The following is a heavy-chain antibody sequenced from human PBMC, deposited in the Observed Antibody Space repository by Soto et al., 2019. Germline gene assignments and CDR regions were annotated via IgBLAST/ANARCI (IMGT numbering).Heavy chain of an antibody. J-gene: IGHJ4*02. D-gene: IGHD5-18*01. V-gene: IGHV3-30*18. CDR2: ISYDGSNK. Sequence: VGSLRHSRAPSGFTFSSYGMHLVRQAPGKGLEWVAVISYDGSNKYYADSVKGRFTISRDDSKNTLYLQMNSLRAEDTAVYYCAKSGYSYGSFDYWGQGTLVTVSS. CDR1: GFTFSSYG. CDR3: AKSGYSYGSFDY.